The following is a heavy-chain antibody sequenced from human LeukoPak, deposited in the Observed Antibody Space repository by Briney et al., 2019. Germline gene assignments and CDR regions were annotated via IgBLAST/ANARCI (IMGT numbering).Heavy chain of an antibody. CDR2: ISSGGGTT. CDR1: GSTLSNSW. Sequence: GGSLRLSCAASGSTLSNSWMHWVRQVPGKGLVWVSRISSGGGTTNYADSVKGRFTISRDNAKSTLYLQMNSLRPEDTALYYCARDSGTQGPYYYGLDVWGQGTTVTVSS. J-gene: IGHJ6*02. CDR3: ARDSGTQGPYYYGLDV. D-gene: IGHD1-7*01. V-gene: IGHV3-74*01.